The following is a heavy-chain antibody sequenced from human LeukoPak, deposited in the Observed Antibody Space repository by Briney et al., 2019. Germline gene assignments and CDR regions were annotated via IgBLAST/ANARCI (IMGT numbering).Heavy chain of an antibody. CDR2: INHSGST. J-gene: IGHJ6*03. D-gene: IGHD3-3*01. V-gene: IGHV4-34*01. Sequence: SETLSLTCAVYGGSFNNYYWSWIRQPPGTGLEWIGEINHSGSTKYNPSLKSRVTISVDTSKNQFSLKLTSVTAADTAVYYCARGTGFGVVFNYYQYYMDVWGTGTTITVSS. CDR3: ARGTGFGVVFNYYQYYMDV. CDR1: GGSFNNYY.